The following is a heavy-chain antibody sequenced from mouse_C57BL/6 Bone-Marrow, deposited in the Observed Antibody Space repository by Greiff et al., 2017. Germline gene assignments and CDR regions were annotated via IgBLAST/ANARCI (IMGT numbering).Heavy chain of an antibody. CDR3: ARDHDYDATWFAY. CDR2: ISDGGSYT. V-gene: IGHV5-4*01. CDR1: GFTFSSYA. J-gene: IGHJ3*01. Sequence: EVKLVESGGGLVEPGGSLKLSCAASGFTFSSYAMSWVRQTPEKRLEWVATISDGGSYTYYPDNVKGRFTISRDNAKNNLYLQMSHLKSEDTAMYYCARDHDYDATWFAYWGQGTLVTVSA. D-gene: IGHD2-4*01.